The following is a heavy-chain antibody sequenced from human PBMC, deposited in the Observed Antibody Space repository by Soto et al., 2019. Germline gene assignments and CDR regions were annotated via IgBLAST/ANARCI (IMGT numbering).Heavy chain of an antibody. D-gene: IGHD3-3*01. Sequence: PGGSLRLSCAASGFTFSSYAMHWVRQAPGKGLEWVAVISYDGSNKYYADSVKGRFTISRDNSKNTLYLQMNSLRAEDTAVYYCARDQNDFWSGYSRDYYYYGMDVWGQGTTVTVSS. CDR3: ARDQNDFWSGYSRDYYYYGMDV. CDR1: GFTFSSYA. V-gene: IGHV3-30-3*01. CDR2: ISYDGSNK. J-gene: IGHJ6*02.